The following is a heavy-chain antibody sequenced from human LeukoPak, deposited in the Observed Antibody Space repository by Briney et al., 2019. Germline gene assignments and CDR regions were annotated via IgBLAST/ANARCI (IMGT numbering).Heavy chain of an antibody. D-gene: IGHD3-22*01. CDR1: GFTFSNAW. CDR3: ITGERRLDNTGYYPYYFDY. V-gene: IGHV3-15*01. CDR2: IKSKADDGAT. Sequence: PGGSLRLSCAASGFTFSNAWMSWVRQAPGKGLEWVGRIKSKADDGATDYAAPVKGRFTISRDDSKDTLYLQMHGLKSEDTAVYHCITGERRLDNTGYYPYYFDYWGQGTLVTVSS. J-gene: IGHJ4*02.